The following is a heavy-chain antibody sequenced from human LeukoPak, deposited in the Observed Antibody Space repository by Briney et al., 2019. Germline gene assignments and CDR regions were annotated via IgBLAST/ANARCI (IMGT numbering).Heavy chain of an antibody. CDR3: AKTHVDSGPIAGHFVY. CDR1: GFTFTNYA. J-gene: IGHJ4*02. CDR2: IGGSGAST. V-gene: IGHV3-23*01. Sequence: GGSLRLSCAASGFTFTNYAMNLVRQAPGQGLEWVSTIGGSGASTHYADSVQGRFTISRDNSKNTLYLQMNSLRAEDTTVYYCAKTHVDSGPIAGHFVYWGQGTLVTVSS. D-gene: IGHD1-26*01.